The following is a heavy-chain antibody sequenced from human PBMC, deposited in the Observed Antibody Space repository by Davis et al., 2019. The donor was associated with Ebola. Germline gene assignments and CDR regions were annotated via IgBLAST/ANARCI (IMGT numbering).Heavy chain of an antibody. CDR2: IKQDGSEK. J-gene: IGHJ6*02. V-gene: IGHV3-7*01. CDR1: GFTFSSYS. D-gene: IGHD3-10*01. Sequence: PGGSLRLSCAASGFTFSSYSMNWVRQAPGKGLEWVANIKQDGSEKYYVDSVKGRFTISRDNAKNSLYLQMNSLRAEDTAVYYCARDASGCMDVWGQGTTVTVSS. CDR3: ARDASGCMDV.